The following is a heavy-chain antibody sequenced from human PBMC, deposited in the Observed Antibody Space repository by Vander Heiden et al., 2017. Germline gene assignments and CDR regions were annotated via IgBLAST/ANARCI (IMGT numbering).Heavy chain of an antibody. Sequence: EVQLLESGGGLVQPGGSLRLSCAASGFTFSSYAMSWVRQAPGKGLGWVSAISGSGGSTYYADSVKGRFTISRDNSKNTLYLQMNGLRAEDTAVYYCAKSWDYLIWYFDLWGRGTLVTVSS. CDR3: AKSWDYLIWYFDL. CDR2: ISGSGGST. D-gene: IGHD1-7*01. V-gene: IGHV3-23*01. CDR1: GFTFSSYA. J-gene: IGHJ2*01.